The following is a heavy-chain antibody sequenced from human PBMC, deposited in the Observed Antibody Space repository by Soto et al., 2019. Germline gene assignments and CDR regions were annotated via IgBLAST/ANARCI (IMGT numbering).Heavy chain of an antibody. CDR1: SGSISGYY. J-gene: IGHJ6*03. CDR3: ARQASYDFWDGRFYYNYYMDV. V-gene: IGHV4-59*08. D-gene: IGHD3-3*01. CDR2: IYSSGTT. Sequence: SETXSLTCTVSSGSISGYYWSWIRQPPGKGLEWIGSIYSSGTTYYNPSLKSRVTMSVDTSKIQFSLNLSSVTAADTAVYYCARQASYDFWDGRFYYNYYMDVWGKGTPVTVSS.